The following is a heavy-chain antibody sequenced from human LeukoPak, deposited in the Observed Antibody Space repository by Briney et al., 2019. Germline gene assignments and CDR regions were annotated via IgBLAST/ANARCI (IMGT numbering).Heavy chain of an antibody. J-gene: IGHJ4*02. CDR3: ARALNGPICSGGSCYYFDY. Sequence: SETLSLTCTVSGGSISSYYWSWIRQPPGKGLEWIGSIYYSGSTYYNPSLKSRVTISVDTSKNPFSLKLSSVTAADTAVHYCARALNGPICSGGSCYYFDYWGQGTLVTVSS. CDR1: GGSISSYY. CDR2: IYYSGST. V-gene: IGHV4-39*07. D-gene: IGHD2-15*01.